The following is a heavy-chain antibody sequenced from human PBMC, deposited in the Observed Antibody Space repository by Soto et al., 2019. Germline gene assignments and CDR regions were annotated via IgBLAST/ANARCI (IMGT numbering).Heavy chain of an antibody. CDR1: GLSLSNGKVG. D-gene: IGHD6-19*01. CDR2: IFSNDEK. J-gene: IGHJ6*03. Sequence: GSGPTLVNATETLTLTCTVSGLSLSNGKVGVSWIRQPPGKVLEWLAHIFSNDEKSYRTSLKSRLTISEDTSKSQVVLTMTNVDPVDTATYYCARILFGRSVAGGYFYMDVWGKGTTVTVSS. CDR3: ARILFGRSVAGGYFYMDV. V-gene: IGHV2-26*01.